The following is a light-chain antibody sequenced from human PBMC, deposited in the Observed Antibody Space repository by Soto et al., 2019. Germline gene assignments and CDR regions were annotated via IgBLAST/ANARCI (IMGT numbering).Light chain of an antibody. Sequence: QAVVTQPASVSGSPGQSITISCTGTSSDVGGYNYVSWYQQHPGKAPKLMIYDVSNRPSGVSNRFSGSKSGNTASLTISGLQAEDEADYYCSSYTSTITVVFGGGTKLTVL. CDR2: DVS. CDR1: SSDVGGYNY. V-gene: IGLV2-14*01. CDR3: SSYTSTITVV. J-gene: IGLJ2*01.